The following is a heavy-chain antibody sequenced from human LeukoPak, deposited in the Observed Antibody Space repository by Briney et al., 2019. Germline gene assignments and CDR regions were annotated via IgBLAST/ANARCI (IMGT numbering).Heavy chain of an antibody. J-gene: IGHJ4*02. CDR1: GFSFGTYS. CDR2: IWYDGSNE. Sequence: GGSLRLSCAASGFSFGTYSMHWARQVPGKGLEWVAVIWYDGSNEDYADSVKGRFTISRDNSKNTLYLQMNSLRAEDTAVYYCAKGTVVVPAAPADYWGQGTLVTVSS. CDR3: AKGTVVVPAAPADY. V-gene: IGHV3-33*06. D-gene: IGHD2-2*01.